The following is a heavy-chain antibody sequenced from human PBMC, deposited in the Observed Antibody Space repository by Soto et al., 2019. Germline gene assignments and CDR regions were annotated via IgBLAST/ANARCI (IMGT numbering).Heavy chain of an antibody. CDR2: ISYDGSNK. D-gene: IGHD5-18*01. J-gene: IGHJ4*02. V-gene: IGHV3-30*18. CDR1: GFTFSSYG. CDR3: ANGYSYGFI. Sequence: GGSLRLSCAASGFTFSSYGMHWVRQAPGKGLEWVAVISYDGSNKYYADSVKGRFTISRDNSKNTLYLQMNSLRAEDTAVYYCANGYSYGFIWGQGTLVTVSS.